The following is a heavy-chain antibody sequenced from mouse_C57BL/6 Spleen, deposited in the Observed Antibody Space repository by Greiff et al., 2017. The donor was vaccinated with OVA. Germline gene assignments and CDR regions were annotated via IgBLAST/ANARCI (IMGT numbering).Heavy chain of an antibody. D-gene: IGHD1-1*01. CDR3: TRRSSYYYYAMDY. J-gene: IGHJ4*01. CDR2: IRNKANNHAT. CDR1: GFTFSDAW. Sequence: EVKLVESGGGLVQPGGSMKLSCAASGFTFSDAWMDWVRQSPEKGLEWVAEIRNKANNHATYYAESVKGRFTISRDDSKSSVYLQMNSLRAEDTGIYYCTRRSSYYYYAMDYWGQGTSVTVSS. V-gene: IGHV6-6*01.